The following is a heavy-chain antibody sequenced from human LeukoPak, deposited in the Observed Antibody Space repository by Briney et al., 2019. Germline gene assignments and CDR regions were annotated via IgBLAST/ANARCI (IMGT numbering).Heavy chain of an antibody. J-gene: IGHJ4*02. CDR3: ARGYCSGGSCYRYFDY. Sequence: SGGSLRLSCVASGFTFSSYAMGWVRQAPWKGLEWVSAISGSGGSTYYADSVKGRFTISRDNSKNTLYLQMNSLRAEDTAVYYCARGYCSGGSCYRYFDYWGQGTLVTVSS. CDR1: GFTFSSYA. CDR2: ISGSGGST. D-gene: IGHD2-15*01. V-gene: IGHV3-23*01.